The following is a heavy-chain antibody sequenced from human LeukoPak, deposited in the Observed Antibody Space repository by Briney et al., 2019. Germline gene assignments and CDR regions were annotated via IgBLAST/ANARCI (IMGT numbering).Heavy chain of an antibody. D-gene: IGHD6-13*01. CDR3: ARYVAAAGTRAFSWFDP. V-gene: IGHV5-51*01. J-gene: IGHJ5*02. CDR2: VYPGDSDT. Sequence: GESLKISCKGSGYSFTNHWIGWVRQMPGKGLEWMGIVYPGDSDTRYSPSFQGQVTISADKSISTAYLQWSSLKASDTAMYYCARYVAAAGTRAFSWFDPWGQGTLVTVSS. CDR1: GYSFTNHW.